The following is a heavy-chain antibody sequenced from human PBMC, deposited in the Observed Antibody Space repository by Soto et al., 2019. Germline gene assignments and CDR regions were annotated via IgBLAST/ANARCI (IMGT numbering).Heavy chain of an antibody. CDR1: GGSISSSSYY. D-gene: IGHD2-15*01. CDR2: IYYSGST. Sequence: PSETLSLTXTVSGGSISSSSYYWGWIRQPPGKGLEWIGSIYYSGSTYYNPSLKSRVTISVDTSKNQFSLKLSSVTAADTAVYYRASRRYCSGGSCYGFDYWGQGTLVTVSS. V-gene: IGHV4-39*01. CDR3: ASRRYCSGGSCYGFDY. J-gene: IGHJ4*02.